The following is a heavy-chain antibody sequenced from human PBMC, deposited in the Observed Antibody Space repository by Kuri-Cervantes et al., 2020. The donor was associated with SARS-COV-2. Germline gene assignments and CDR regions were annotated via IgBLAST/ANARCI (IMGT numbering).Heavy chain of an antibody. CDR3: ARAVVTGIPFES. CDR1: GGSFSGYY. V-gene: IGHV4-34*01. J-gene: IGHJ4*02. D-gene: IGHD2-21*02. Sequence: SETLSLTCAVYGGSFSGYYWSWIRQPPGKGLEWIGEINHSGSTNYNPSLKSRVTVSVDTSKNQFSLKLSSVTAADTAMYFCARAVVTGIPFESWGQGTLVTVSS. CDR2: INHSGST.